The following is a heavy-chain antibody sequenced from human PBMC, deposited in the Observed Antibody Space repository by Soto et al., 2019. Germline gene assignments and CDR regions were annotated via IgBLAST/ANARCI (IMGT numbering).Heavy chain of an antibody. CDR3: AKGVPGIAVAGTGYFQH. CDR1: GFTFRNYG. V-gene: IGHV3-23*01. Sequence: GGSLRLSCAASGFTFRNYGMNWVRQAPGKGLEWVSDISGSGDSTYYADSVKGRFTISRDNSKKTVYLQMNSLRAEDTAVYYCAKGVPGIAVAGTGYFQHWGQGTLVTVSS. D-gene: IGHD6-19*01. J-gene: IGHJ1*01. CDR2: ISGSGDST.